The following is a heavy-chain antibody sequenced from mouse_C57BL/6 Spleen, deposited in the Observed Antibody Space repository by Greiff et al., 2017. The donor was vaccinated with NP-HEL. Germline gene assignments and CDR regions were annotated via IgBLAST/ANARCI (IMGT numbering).Heavy chain of an antibody. CDR3: ARWGLRSWCFAV. Sequence: QVQLQQPGAELVRPGSSVKLSCKASGYTFTSYWMHWVKQRPIQGLEWIGNIDPSDSETHYNQKFKDKATLTVDKSSSTAYMQLSSLTSEDSAVYYCARWGLRSWCFAVWGTGTTVTVSS. D-gene: IGHD1-1*01. V-gene: IGHV1-52*01. J-gene: IGHJ1*03. CDR2: IDPSDSET. CDR1: GYTFTSYW.